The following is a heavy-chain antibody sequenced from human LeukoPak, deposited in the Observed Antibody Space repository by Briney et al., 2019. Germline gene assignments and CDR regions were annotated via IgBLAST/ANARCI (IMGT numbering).Heavy chain of an antibody. D-gene: IGHD6-13*01. CDR3: ARDRVAAASLDY. Sequence: SEPLSLTCTVSGGSVRSGSYYWSWIRQPPGKGLEWIGYIYYSGSTNYNPSLKSRGTISVDTSKNQFSLKLSSVTAADTAVYYCARDRVAAASLDYWGQGTLVTVSS. V-gene: IGHV4-61*01. CDR1: GGSVRSGSYY. J-gene: IGHJ4*02. CDR2: IYYSGST.